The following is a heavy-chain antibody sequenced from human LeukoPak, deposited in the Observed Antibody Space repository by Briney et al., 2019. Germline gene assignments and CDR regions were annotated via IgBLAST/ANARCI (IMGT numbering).Heavy chain of an antibody. Sequence: PGGSLRLSCAASGFTFSDYYMSWIRQAPGKGLEWVSYISNSGSTIYYADSMKGRFTISRDNAKNSLYLQMNSLRAEDTAVYYCAREGNSGTYYDFDYWGQGTLVTVSS. V-gene: IGHV3-11*01. D-gene: IGHD3-10*01. CDR3: AREGNSGTYYDFDY. J-gene: IGHJ4*02. CDR1: GFTFSDYY. CDR2: ISNSGSTI.